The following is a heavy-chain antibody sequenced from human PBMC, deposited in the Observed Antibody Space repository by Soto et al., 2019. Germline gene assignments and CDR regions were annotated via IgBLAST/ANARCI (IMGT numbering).Heavy chain of an antibody. V-gene: IGHV3-23*01. CDR2: ISGSGGST. Sequence: PGGSLRLSCAASGFTFSSYAMSWVRQAPGKGLEWVSAISGSGGSTYYADSVKGRFTISRDNSKNTLYLQMNSLRAEDTAVYYCAKEAQQWLVSRYYFDYWGQGTLVTVSS. J-gene: IGHJ4*02. D-gene: IGHD6-19*01. CDR3: AKEAQQWLVSRYYFDY. CDR1: GFTFSSYA.